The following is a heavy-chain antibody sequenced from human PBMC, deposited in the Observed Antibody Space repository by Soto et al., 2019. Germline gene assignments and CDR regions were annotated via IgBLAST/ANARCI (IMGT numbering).Heavy chain of an antibody. CDR1: GYTFTGYY. J-gene: IGHJ4*02. CDR3: ARGAVAGIWTFDY. CDR2: INPNSGGT. V-gene: IGHV1-2*02. D-gene: IGHD6-19*01. Sequence: ASVKVSCKASGYTFTGYYMHWVRQAPGQGLEWMGWINPNSGGTNYAQKFQGRVTMTRDTSISTAYMELSRLRSDDTAAYYCARGAVAGIWTFDYWGQGTLVTVSS.